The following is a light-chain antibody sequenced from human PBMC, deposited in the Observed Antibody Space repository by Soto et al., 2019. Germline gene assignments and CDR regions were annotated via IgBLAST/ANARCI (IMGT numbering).Light chain of an antibody. Sequence: EILMIQYPSSLSVSGGDRATXSCWASQKISSYLNWYQQKPGKAPNLLIYAASILKSGVPSRFSGSGSGTEFTLTISSLQPDDFAPYFCHHYNISSETFGQGTKVDIK. CDR2: AAS. V-gene: IGKV1-5*01. CDR3: HHYNISSET. CDR1: QKISSY. J-gene: IGKJ1*01.